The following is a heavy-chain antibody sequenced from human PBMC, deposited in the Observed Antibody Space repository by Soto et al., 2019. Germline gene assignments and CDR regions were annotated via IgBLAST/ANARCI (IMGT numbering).Heavy chain of an antibody. Sequence: PXESLRLTCAASRFTFSTYAMSWVRQAPGKGLEWVSAITGSGDTTYYADSVKGRFTISRDNSKNTLYLQINSLRAEDTAIFYCAKETLLNWFDPWGQGTQVTVSS. J-gene: IGHJ5*02. CDR2: ITGSGDTT. CDR3: AKETLLNWFDP. V-gene: IGHV3-23*01. CDR1: RFTFSTYA. D-gene: IGHD2-15*01.